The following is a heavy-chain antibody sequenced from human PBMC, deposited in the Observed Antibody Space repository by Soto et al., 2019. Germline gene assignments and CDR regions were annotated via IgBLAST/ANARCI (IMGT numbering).Heavy chain of an antibody. V-gene: IGHV1-18*01. CDR1: GYTFTRSG. CDR3: ARGGSPMRYVLDY. Sequence: ASVKVSCKASGYTFTRSGISWVRQAPGQGLEWMGWISTYNGDTNYAQKLQDRVTLTTDTSTSTAYMELRSLRSDDTAVYYCARGGSPMRYVLDYWGQGTPVTVSS. J-gene: IGHJ4*02. CDR2: ISTYNGDT. D-gene: IGHD3-22*01.